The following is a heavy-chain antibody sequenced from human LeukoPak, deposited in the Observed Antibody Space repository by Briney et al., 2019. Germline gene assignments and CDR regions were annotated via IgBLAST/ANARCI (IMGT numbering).Heavy chain of an antibody. CDR1: GFTFSSYG. CDR2: ISSNGGST. CDR3: AKPHFDD. Sequence: PGGSLRLSCAASGFTFSSYGMHWVRQAPGKGLEYVSAISSNGGSTYYANSVKGRFTISRDNSKNTLYLQMNSLSAGDTAVYYCAKPHFDDWGQGTLVTVSS. J-gene: IGHJ4*02. V-gene: IGHV3-64*01.